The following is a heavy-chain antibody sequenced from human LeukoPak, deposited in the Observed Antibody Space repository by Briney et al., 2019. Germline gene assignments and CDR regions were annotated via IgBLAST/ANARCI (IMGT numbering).Heavy chain of an antibody. CDR2: TDRDGTRT. CDR3: ARSPNCGGDCS. V-gene: IGHV3-74*01. CDR1: GFAFSTYW. D-gene: IGHD2-21*02. Sequence: GGSLRLSCAASGFAFSTYWMHWVRQAPGKGLVWVSRTDRDGTRTTYADSVRGRFTISRDNAKNTLYLQMNSLRAEDTAVYYCARSPNCGGDCSWGQGTLVTVSS. J-gene: IGHJ5*02.